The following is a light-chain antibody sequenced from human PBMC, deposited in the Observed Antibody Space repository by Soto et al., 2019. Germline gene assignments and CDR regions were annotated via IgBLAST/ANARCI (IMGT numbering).Light chain of an antibody. Sequence: QSVLTQPPSASGSPGHSVTISCTGTSSDVGGYNYVSWYQQHPGKAPQLMIYEVSRRPSGVPDRFSGSKSGNTASLTVSGVQAEDEADYYCSSCAGSNKVLFGGGTKLTVL. CDR2: EVS. V-gene: IGLV2-8*01. CDR3: SSCAGSNKVL. CDR1: SSDVGGYNY. J-gene: IGLJ2*01.